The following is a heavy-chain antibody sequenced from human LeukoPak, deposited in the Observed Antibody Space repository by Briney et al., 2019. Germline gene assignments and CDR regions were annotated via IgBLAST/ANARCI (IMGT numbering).Heavy chain of an antibody. CDR2: IRASGGSA. V-gene: IGHV3-23*01. D-gene: IGHD3-22*01. CDR1: GFTFSNYA. J-gene: IGHJ4*02. CDR3: AKAVGRYYDSSGYPFDY. Sequence: GGSLRLSCEASGFTFSNYAMTWVRQAPGKGLEWVSTIRASGGSAYYADSVKGRFIISRDQSRDTLYLQMNSLRAEDTAIYYCAKAVGRYYDSSGYPFDYWGQGTLVTVSS.